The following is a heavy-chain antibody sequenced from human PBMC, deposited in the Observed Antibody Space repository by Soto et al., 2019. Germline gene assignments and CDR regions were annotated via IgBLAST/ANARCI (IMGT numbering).Heavy chain of an antibody. V-gene: IGHV4-30-4*01. J-gene: IGHJ4*02. Sequence: SETLSLTCTVSGGSISSGDYYWSWIRQPPGKGLEWIGYIYYSGSTYYNPSLKSRVTISVDTSKNQFSLKLSSVTAADTAVYYCARAGDYYDSSGYTDYWGQGTLVTVPQ. CDR2: IYYSGST. CDR3: ARAGDYYDSSGYTDY. D-gene: IGHD3-22*01. CDR1: GGSISSGDYY.